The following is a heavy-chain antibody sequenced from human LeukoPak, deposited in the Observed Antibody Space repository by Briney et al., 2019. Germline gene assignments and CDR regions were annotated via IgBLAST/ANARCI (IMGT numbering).Heavy chain of an antibody. CDR3: ARGSLWFGELRLDY. D-gene: IGHD3-10*01. Sequence: GGSLRLSCAASGFTFSSYGMHWVRQAPGKGLEWVAVIWYDGSNKYYADSVKGRFTISRDNSRNTLYLQMNSLRAEGTAVYYCARGSLWFGELRLDYWGQGTLVTVSS. V-gene: IGHV3-33*01. CDR2: IWYDGSNK. CDR1: GFTFSSYG. J-gene: IGHJ4*02.